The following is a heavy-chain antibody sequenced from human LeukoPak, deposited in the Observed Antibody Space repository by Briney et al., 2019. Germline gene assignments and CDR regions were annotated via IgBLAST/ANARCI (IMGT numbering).Heavy chain of an antibody. CDR3: ARGKMGYCSGGSCYLFDY. CDR1: GGSFSGYY. D-gene: IGHD2-15*01. V-gene: IGHV4-34*01. J-gene: IGHJ4*02. Sequence: SETLSLTCAVYGGSFSGYYWSWIRQPPGKGLEWIGEINHSGSTNYNPSLKSRVTISVDTSKHQFFLKLSSVTAADTAVYYCARGKMGYCSGGSCYLFDYWGQGTLVTVSS. CDR2: INHSGST.